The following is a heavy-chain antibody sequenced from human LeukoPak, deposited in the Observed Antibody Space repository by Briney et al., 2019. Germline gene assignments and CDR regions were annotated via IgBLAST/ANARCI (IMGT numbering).Heavy chain of an antibody. D-gene: IGHD7-27*01. CDR2: IYYGGST. J-gene: IGHJ4*02. Sequence: TLSLTCTVSGGSISSYYWSWIRQPPGKGLEWIGYIYYGGSTNYNPSLKSRVTISVDTSKNQFSLKLSYVTAADTAVYFRARESSWGNFDYWGQGTLVTVSS. CDR3: ARESSWGNFDY. V-gene: IGHV4-59*01. CDR1: GGSISSYY.